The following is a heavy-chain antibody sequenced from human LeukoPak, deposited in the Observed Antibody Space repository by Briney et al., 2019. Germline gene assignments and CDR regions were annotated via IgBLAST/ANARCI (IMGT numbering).Heavy chain of an antibody. D-gene: IGHD1-26*01. CDR3: ARGGSYLGHCDY. V-gene: IGHV4-39*07. CDR2: MFYTGST. Sequence: SETLSLTCVVSGASISSSNFYWGWIRQPPGKGLEWIGSMFYTGSTYYNPSLKSRVTMSADTSKNQFSLKLSSVTAADTAVYYCARGGSYLGHCDYWGQGTLVTVSS. J-gene: IGHJ4*02. CDR1: GASISSSNFY.